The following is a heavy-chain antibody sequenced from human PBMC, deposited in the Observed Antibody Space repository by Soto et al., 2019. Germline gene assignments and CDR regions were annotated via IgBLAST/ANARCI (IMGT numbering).Heavy chain of an antibody. CDR2: IIPILGIA. Sequence: QVQLVQSGAEVKKPGSSVKVSCKASGGTFSSYTISWVRQAPGQGLEWMGRIIPILGIANYAQKLQGRVTITADKPTSTAHMELSSLRSEDTVVYYCARDHSIRFVAAAGSALSYWGQGTLVTVSS. CDR1: GGTFSSYT. D-gene: IGHD6-13*01. V-gene: IGHV1-69*08. CDR3: ARDHSIRFVAAAGSALSY. J-gene: IGHJ4*02.